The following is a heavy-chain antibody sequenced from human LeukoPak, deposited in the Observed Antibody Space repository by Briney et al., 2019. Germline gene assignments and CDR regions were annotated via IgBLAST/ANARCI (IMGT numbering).Heavy chain of an antibody. J-gene: IGHJ4*02. V-gene: IGHV3-30*02. CDR1: GFTFSSYG. Sequence: GGSLRLSCAASGFTFSSYGMHWVRQAPGKGLEWVAFIRYDGSNKYYADSVKGRFTISRDNSKNTLYLQMNSLRAEDTAVYYCAKVRGSGSYYFDYWGQGTLVTVSS. CDR2: IRYDGSNK. D-gene: IGHD1-26*01. CDR3: AKVRGSGSYYFDY.